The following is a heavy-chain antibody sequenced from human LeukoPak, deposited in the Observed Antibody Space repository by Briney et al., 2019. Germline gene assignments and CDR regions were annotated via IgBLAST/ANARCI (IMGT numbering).Heavy chain of an antibody. CDR1: GYSISSSNW. J-gene: IGHJ4*02. CDR3: ARHHGGGSGSYYTY. CDR2: IYYSGST. D-gene: IGHD3-10*01. Sequence: SETLSLTCAVSGYSISSSNWWGWIRQPPGKGLEWIGYIYYSGSTYYNPSLKSRVTMSVDTSKNQFSLKLSSVTAADTAVYYCARHHGGGSGSYYTYWGQGTLVTVSS. V-gene: IGHV4-28*01.